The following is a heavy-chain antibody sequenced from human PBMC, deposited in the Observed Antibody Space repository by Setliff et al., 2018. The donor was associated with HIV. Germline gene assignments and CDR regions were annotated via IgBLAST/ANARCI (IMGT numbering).Heavy chain of an antibody. D-gene: IGHD2-15*01. CDR3: ARSHFYCSGGSCYSGYFDY. CDR2: IYTSGST. J-gene: IGHJ4*02. V-gene: IGHV4-61*02. Sequence: KPSETLSLTCTVSGGSISSGSYYWSWIRQPAGKGLEWIGRIYTSGSTNYNPSLKSRVTISVDTSKNQFSLKLSSVTAADTAVYYCARSHFYCSGGSCYSGYFDYWGQGTLVTVSS. CDR1: GGSISSGSYY.